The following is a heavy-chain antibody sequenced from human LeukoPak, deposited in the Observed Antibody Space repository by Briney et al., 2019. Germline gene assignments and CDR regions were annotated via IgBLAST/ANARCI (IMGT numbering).Heavy chain of an antibody. CDR2: IFTSGST. CDR3: ARHRQQLVTGYDY. Sequence: PSETLSLTCTVSGGSIKYNYWSWIRQPPGKGLEWIGYIFTSGSTNYNPSLKSRVTMSVDTSKNQFSLKLNSVTAADTAVYYCARHRQQLVTGYDYWGQGTLVTVSS. CDR1: GGSIKYNY. D-gene: IGHD6-13*01. J-gene: IGHJ4*02. V-gene: IGHV4-4*09.